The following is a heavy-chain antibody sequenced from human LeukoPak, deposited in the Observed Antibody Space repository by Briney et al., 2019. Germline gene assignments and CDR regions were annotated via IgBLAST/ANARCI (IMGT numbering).Heavy chain of an antibody. CDR2: IDPKTGNQ. CDR3: ARGGFHHGFDF. CDR1: GYSFRDYW. V-gene: IGHV1-2*02. J-gene: IGHJ4*02. Sequence: ASVKVSCKASGYSFRDYWMHWVRQAPGQGHEWMGWIDPKTGNQNYAQKFQGRVTMTSDTSITTFYMELSRLTSDDTAVYYCARGGFHHGFDFWGQGTVVTVSS. D-gene: IGHD2-8*01.